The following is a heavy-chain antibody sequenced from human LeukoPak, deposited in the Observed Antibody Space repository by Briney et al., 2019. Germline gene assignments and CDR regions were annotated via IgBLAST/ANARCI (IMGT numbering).Heavy chain of an antibody. V-gene: IGHV3-21*01. CDR3: TRGTDGLWDF. CDR1: GFTLSSYT. Sequence: GGSLRLSCAASGFTLSSYTMNWVRQAPGKGLQWVSSISSSSDYIFYADSVKGRFTISRDNAKNSLYLQMNSLRAEDTAVYYCTRGTDGLWDFWGQGTLVTVSS. D-gene: IGHD2-8*01. CDR2: ISSSSDYI. J-gene: IGHJ4*02.